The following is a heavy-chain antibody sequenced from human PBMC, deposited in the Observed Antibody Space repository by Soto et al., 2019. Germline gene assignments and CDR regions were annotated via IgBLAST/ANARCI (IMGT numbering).Heavy chain of an antibody. D-gene: IGHD6-19*01. CDR1: GFTFSSYG. J-gene: IGHJ1*01. CDR2: ISYDGSNK. V-gene: IGHV3-30*18. CDR3: AKVLPGASGSGWYDGYFQH. Sequence: GGSLRLSCAASGFTFSSYGMHWVRQAPGKGLEWVAVISYDGSNKYYADSVKGRFTISRDNSKNTLYLQMNSLRAEDTAVYYCAKVLPGASGSGWYDGYFQHWGQGTLVTVSS.